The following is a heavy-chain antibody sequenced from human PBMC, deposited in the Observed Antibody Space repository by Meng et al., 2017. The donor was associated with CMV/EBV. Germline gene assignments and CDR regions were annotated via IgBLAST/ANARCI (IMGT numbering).Heavy chain of an antibody. V-gene: IGHV5-51*01. Sequence: GTGYSFTSYWVGWVRQRPGKGLEWMGIIYPGDSDTRYSPSFQGQVTISADKSISTAYLQWSSLKASDTAMYYCASTTGNDIGYFDYWGQGTLVTVSS. J-gene: IGHJ4*02. D-gene: IGHD1-1*01. CDR1: GYSFTSYW. CDR3: ASTTGNDIGYFDY. CDR2: IYPGDSDT.